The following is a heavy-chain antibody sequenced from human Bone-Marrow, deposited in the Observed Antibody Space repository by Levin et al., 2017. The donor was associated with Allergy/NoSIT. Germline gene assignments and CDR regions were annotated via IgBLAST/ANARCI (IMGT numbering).Heavy chain of an antibody. CDR2: IHSDGGRT. V-gene: IGHV3-74*01. Sequence: GGSLRLSCVGSGFTFSSYWMHWVRQAPGKGLVWVARIHSDGGRTYYADSVKGRFTISRDNAKNMLYLQMNSLRVEDTAVYYCARDGDGLDVWGQGTTVIVSS. J-gene: IGHJ6*02. CDR3: ARDGDGLDV. CDR1: GFTFSSYW.